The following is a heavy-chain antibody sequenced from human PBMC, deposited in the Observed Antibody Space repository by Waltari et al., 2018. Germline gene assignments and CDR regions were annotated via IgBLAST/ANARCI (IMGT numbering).Heavy chain of an antibody. CDR3: ARDTPAPRITGATSVDY. CDR1: GYSISSGYY. Sequence: QVQLQESGPGLVKPSETLSLTCAVSGYSISSGYYWGWFRQPPGKGLEWIGSIYHSGSTFYNPSLKSRVTISVDTSKNQFSLKLSSVTAADTAVYYCARDTPAPRITGATSVDYWGQGTLVTVSS. J-gene: IGHJ4*02. CDR2: IYHSGST. D-gene: IGHD1-20*01. V-gene: IGHV4-38-2*02.